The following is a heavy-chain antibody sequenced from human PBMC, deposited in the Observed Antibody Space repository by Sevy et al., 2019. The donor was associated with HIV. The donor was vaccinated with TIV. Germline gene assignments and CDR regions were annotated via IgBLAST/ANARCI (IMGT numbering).Heavy chain of an antibody. J-gene: IGHJ4*02. Sequence: GGSLRLSCTASGFSFSNAWMSWVRQAPGKGLEWVGRLKGKPSGGAIDYAVPGKGRFSISRDDSKNTLYLQMCSLRTEDTAVYYCTTDSWSQEDYYDYWGQGTLVTASS. V-gene: IGHV3-15*01. CDR1: GFSFSNAW. CDR3: TTDSWSQEDYYDY. D-gene: IGHD6-13*01. CDR2: LKGKPSGGAI.